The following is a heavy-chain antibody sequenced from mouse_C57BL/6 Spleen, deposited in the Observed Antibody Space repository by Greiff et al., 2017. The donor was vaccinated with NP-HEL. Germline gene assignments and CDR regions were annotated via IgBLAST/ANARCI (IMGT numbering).Heavy chain of an antibody. V-gene: IGHV1-15*01. Sequence: QVQLQQSGPELVRPGASVTLSCKASGYTFTDYEMHWVKQTPVHGLEWIGAIDPETGGTAYNQKFKGKATLTADKSSSTAYMELRSLTSEDSAVYYCTRNDKYYGLYYYAMDYWGQGTAVTVSS. CDR2: IDPETGGT. CDR3: TRNDKYYGLYYYAMDY. D-gene: IGHD1-2*01. J-gene: IGHJ4*01. CDR1: GYTFTDYE.